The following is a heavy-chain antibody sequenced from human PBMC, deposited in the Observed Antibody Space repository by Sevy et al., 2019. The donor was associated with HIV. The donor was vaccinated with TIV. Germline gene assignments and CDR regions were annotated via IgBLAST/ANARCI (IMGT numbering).Heavy chain of an antibody. Sequence: GGSLRLSCAASGFTFSKYSMSWVRQPPGKGLEWVSTLSFGCGEINYADSVKGRFTISRDNPKSSVYPQMNNLRPEDTAVYYCAREGCTKPHDYWGQGTLVTVSS. CDR3: AREGCTKPHDY. CDR2: LSFGCGEI. J-gene: IGHJ4*02. CDR1: GFTFSKYS. D-gene: IGHD2-8*01. V-gene: IGHV3-23*01.